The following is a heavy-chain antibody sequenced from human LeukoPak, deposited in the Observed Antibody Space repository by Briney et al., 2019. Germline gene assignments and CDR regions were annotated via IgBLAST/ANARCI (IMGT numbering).Heavy chain of an antibody. CDR3: ARQLTMVRGVTDYMDV. V-gene: IGHV5-51*01. CDR1: GYSFTSYW. Sequence: GESLKISCKGSGYSFTSYWIGWVRQMPGKGLEWMGIIYPGDSDTRYSPSFQGQVTISADKSISTAYLQWSSLKASDTAMYYCARQLTMVRGVTDYMDVWGKGTTVTISS. CDR2: IYPGDSDT. J-gene: IGHJ6*03. D-gene: IGHD3-10*01.